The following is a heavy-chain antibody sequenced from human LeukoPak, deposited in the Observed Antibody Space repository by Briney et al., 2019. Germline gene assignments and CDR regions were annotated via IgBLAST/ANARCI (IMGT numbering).Heavy chain of an antibody. V-gene: IGHV4-39*01. J-gene: IGHJ5*02. D-gene: IGHD6-19*01. CDR2: IYYSGST. CDR3: ASIDIAVAGTGWFDP. CDR1: GGSISSSSYY. Sequence: PSETLSLTCTVSGGSISSSSYYWGWIRQPPGKGLEWIGSIYYSGSTYYNPSLKSRVAISVDTSKSQFSLKLSSVTAADTAVYYCASIDIAVAGTGWFDPWGQGTLVTVSS.